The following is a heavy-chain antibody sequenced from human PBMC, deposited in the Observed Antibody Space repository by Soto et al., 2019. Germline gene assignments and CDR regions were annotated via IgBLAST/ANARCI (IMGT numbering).Heavy chain of an antibody. D-gene: IGHD5-12*01. CDR1: GFTFSSYG. Sequence: QVQLVESGGGVVQPGRSLRLSCAASGFTFSSYGMHWVRQAPGKGLEWVAVISYDGSNKYYADSVKGRFTISRDNSKNTLYLQMNSLRAEDTAVYYCAKDRYSGYDDGVDYWGQGTLVTVSS. J-gene: IGHJ4*02. CDR3: AKDRYSGYDDGVDY. V-gene: IGHV3-30*18. CDR2: ISYDGSNK.